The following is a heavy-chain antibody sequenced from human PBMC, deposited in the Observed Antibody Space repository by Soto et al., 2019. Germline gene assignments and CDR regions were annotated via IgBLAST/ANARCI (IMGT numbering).Heavy chain of an antibody. Sequence: QVQLVQSGAEVKKPGSSVKVSCKASGGTFSSYAISWVRQAPGQGLEWMGGIIPIFGTANYAQKFQGRVTMTADESTSTAYMELSSLRSEDTAVYYCARRGYYYGSGSYYRSGYYYYGMDVWGQGTTVTVSS. V-gene: IGHV1-69*01. J-gene: IGHJ6*02. CDR1: GGTFSSYA. CDR3: ARRGYYYGSGSYYRSGYYYYGMDV. CDR2: IIPIFGTA. D-gene: IGHD3-10*01.